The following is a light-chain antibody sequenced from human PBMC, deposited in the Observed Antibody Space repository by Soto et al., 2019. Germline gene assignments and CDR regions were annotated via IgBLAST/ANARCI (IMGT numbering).Light chain of an antibody. CDR1: QTVSSSY. CDR2: GAS. V-gene: IGKV3-20*01. J-gene: IGKJ3*01. CDR3: QHYGTSLFT. Sequence: TVLTQSPSTLSLSPGERATLSCRASQTVSSSYLAWYQQKPGQAPRLLIYGASSRATGIPDRFSGSGSGTDFTLTISRLEPEDFAVYYCQHYGTSLFTFGPGTKVDIK.